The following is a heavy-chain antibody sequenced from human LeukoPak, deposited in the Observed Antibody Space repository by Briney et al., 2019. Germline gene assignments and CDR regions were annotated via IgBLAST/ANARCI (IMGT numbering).Heavy chain of an antibody. CDR3: ARVTTGGYYNC. CDR2: IYSTGST. Sequence: SETLSVTCSVSGDSISSGNYYWTWIRQPAGKGLEWIGRIYSTGSTNYNPSLKSRVTISVDTSKNQFSLRLSSVTAADTAVYYCARVTTGGYYNCWGQGTLVTVS. D-gene: IGHD3-22*01. J-gene: IGHJ4*02. CDR1: GDSISSGNYY. V-gene: IGHV4-61*02.